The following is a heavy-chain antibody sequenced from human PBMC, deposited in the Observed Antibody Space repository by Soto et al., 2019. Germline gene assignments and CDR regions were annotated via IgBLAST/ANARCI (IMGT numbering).Heavy chain of an antibody. CDR2: TYYRSKWYN. CDR3: ARGYCSSTSCKASDYYYYGMDV. J-gene: IGHJ6*02. D-gene: IGHD2-2*01. CDR1: GDSVSSNSAA. V-gene: IGHV6-1*01. Sequence: PSQTLSLTCAISGDSVSSNSAAWNWIRQSPSRGLEWLGRTYYRSKWYNDYAVSVKSRITINPDTSKNQFSPQLNSVTPEDTAVYYCARGYCSSTSCKASDYYYYGMDVWGQGTTVTVSS.